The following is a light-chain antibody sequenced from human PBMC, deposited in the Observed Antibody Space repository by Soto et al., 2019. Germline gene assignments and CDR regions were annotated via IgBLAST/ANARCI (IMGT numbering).Light chain of an antibody. CDR3: QQFSSPPFFP. V-gene: IGKV1-39*01. CDR2: KAS. CDR1: QSISSY. J-gene: IGKJ2*01. Sequence: DIQMTQSPSSLSASVGDRVTITCRASQSISSYLNWYQQKPGKAPKLLIYKASTLKSGVPSRFSGSGSGTDFTLTISSLQAEDVAIYYCQQFSSPPFFPFGQGTKVDIK.